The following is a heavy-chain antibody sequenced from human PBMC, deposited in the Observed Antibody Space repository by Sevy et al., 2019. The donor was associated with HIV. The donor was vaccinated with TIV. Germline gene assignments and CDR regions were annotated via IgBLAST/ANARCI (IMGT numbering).Heavy chain of an antibody. CDR2: ISGSGGST. CDR1: GFTFSSYA. V-gene: IGHV3-23*01. Sequence: GSLRLSCAASGFTFSSYAMSWVRQAPGKGLEWVSAISGSGGSTYYADSVKGRFTISRDNSKNTLYLQMNSLRAEDTAVYYCAKTGYCISTSCYRFDYWGQGTLVTVSS. J-gene: IGHJ4*02. CDR3: AKTGYCISTSCYRFDY. D-gene: IGHD2-2*01.